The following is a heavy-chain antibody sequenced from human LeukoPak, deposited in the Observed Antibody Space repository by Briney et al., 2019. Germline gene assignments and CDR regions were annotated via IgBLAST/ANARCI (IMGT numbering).Heavy chain of an antibody. CDR3: ARGVAAAGTYYYYMDV. CDR2: MNPNSGNS. CDR1: GYTFTRYD. J-gene: IGHJ6*03. Sequence: GASVKVSRKASGYTFTRYDINWVRQAAGQGLEWMGWMNPNSGNSGYAQKFQGRVTMTRNTSISTAYMELSSLRSEDTAVYYCARGVAAAGTYYYYMDVWGKGTTVTVSS. D-gene: IGHD6-13*01. V-gene: IGHV1-8*01.